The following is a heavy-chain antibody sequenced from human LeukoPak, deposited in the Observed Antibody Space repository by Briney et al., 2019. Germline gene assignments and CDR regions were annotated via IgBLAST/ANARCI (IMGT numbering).Heavy chain of an antibody. D-gene: IGHD3-10*01. V-gene: IGHV3-21*01. CDR3: ARVRGSGVIDY. Sequence: GGSLRLSCAASGFTFSSYSMNWVRQAPGKGLEWVSSISSSSSYIYYADSVKGRFTISRDNAKNSLYLQMNSLRAEDTAVYYCARVRGSGVIDYWGQGTLVTVPS. CDR1: GFTFSSYS. J-gene: IGHJ4*02. CDR2: ISSSSSYI.